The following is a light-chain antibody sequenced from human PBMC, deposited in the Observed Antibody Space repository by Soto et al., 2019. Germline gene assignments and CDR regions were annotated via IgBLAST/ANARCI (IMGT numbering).Light chain of an antibody. Sequence: QSALTQPPSASGSPGQSVTISCTGTSSDVGGYNYVSWYQQHPGKAPKLMIYEVSKRPSGVSDRFSGSKSGNTASLTVSGLQAEDEADYYCSSYAGSNNEGVVFGGGTKLTVL. CDR2: EVS. CDR1: SSDVGGYNY. J-gene: IGLJ2*01. V-gene: IGLV2-8*01. CDR3: SSYAGSNNEGVV.